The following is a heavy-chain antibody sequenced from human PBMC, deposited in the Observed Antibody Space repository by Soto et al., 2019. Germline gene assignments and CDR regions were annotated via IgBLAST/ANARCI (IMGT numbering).Heavy chain of an antibody. CDR2: IYWDDDK. Sequence: QITLKESGPTLVKPTQTLTLTCTFSGFSLSTSGVGVGWIRQPPGKALEWLALIYWDDDKRYSPSLKSRLTITKDTSKNQVVLTMTNMDSVDTATYYCAHSVRFLYYYYYGMDVWGQGTTVTVSS. CDR3: AHSVRFLYYYYYGMDV. J-gene: IGHJ6*02. CDR1: GFSLSTSGVG. V-gene: IGHV2-5*02. D-gene: IGHD3-3*01.